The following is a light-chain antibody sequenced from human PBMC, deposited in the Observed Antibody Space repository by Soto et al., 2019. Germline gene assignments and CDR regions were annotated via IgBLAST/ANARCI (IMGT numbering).Light chain of an antibody. CDR2: EVS. J-gene: IGLJ3*02. Sequence: QSALTQPASGSGSPGQSITISCTGTSSDVGSYNLVSWYQQHPGKAPRLMIYEVSKRPSGVSNRFSGSKSGNTASLTISGLQAEDEADYYCCSYAGSSTSLFGGGTKLTVL. CDR3: CSYAGSSTSL. CDR1: SSDVGSYNL. V-gene: IGLV2-23*02.